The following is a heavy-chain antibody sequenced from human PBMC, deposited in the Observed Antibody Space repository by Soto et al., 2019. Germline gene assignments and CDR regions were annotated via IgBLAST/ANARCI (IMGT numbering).Heavy chain of an antibody. CDR2: VNTDGSRT. Sequence: HPGGSLRLSCAASGFTFSSYWMHWVRQAPGKGLMWVSRVNTDGSRTKYADSVKGRFTISRDNAKNTLYLQMHSLRAEDTAVYYCARENWNDALDYWGQGTQVTVSS. CDR3: ARENWNDALDY. V-gene: IGHV3-74*01. J-gene: IGHJ4*02. D-gene: IGHD1-1*01. CDR1: GFTFSSYW.